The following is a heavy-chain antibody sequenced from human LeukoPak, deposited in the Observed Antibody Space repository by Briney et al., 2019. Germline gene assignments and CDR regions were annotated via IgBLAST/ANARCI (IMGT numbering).Heavy chain of an antibody. CDR1: GFTFRSYS. Sequence: GGSLRLSCAASGFTFRSYSMNWVRQAPGKGLEYVSAISSNGGSTYYADSVKGRFTISRDNSKNTLYLQMSSLRAENTAVYYCVKDYDILTGYFDYWGQGTLVTVSS. V-gene: IGHV3-64D*06. CDR3: VKDYDILTGYFDY. CDR2: ISSNGGST. J-gene: IGHJ4*02. D-gene: IGHD3-9*01.